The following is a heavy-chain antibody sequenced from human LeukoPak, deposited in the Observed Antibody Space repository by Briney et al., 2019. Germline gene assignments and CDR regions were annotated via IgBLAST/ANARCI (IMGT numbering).Heavy chain of an antibody. CDR2: ISYDGSNK. CDR1: GFTFSSYG. D-gene: IGHD3-16*01. Sequence: GGSLRLSCAASGFTFSSYGMHWVRQAPGKGLEWVAVISYDGSNKYYADSVKGRFTISRDNSKNTLYLQMNSLRAEDTAVYYCARDHRWGSNVLGPWGQGTLVTVSS. CDR3: ARDHRWGSNVLGP. V-gene: IGHV3-30*03. J-gene: IGHJ5*02.